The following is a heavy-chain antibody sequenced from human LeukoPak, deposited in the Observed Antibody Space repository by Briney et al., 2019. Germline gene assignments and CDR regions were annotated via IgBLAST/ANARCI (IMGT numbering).Heavy chain of an antibody. CDR3: ARGDYYDSSGYYPITDY. CDR2: IIPIFGTA. V-gene: IGHV1-69*13. CDR1: GGTFSSYA. J-gene: IGHJ4*02. D-gene: IGHD3-22*01. Sequence: ASVKVSCKASGGTFSSYAISWVRQAPGQGLEWMGGIIPIFGTANYAQKFQGRVTITADESTSTAYMEPSSLRSEDTAVYYCARGDYYDSSGYYPITDYWGQGTLVTVSS.